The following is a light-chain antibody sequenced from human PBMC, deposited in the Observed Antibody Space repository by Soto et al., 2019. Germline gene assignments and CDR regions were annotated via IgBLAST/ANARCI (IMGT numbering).Light chain of an antibody. CDR2: AVS. Sequence: QSVLTQPASVSGSPGQSITISCSGTSSDIGSYDHVAWYQQFPGKSPKLIIYAVSDRPSGVSDRFSGSKSGISASLTISGLQTEDEAEYFCISYKTDDTFLFGTGTKLTVL. CDR3: ISYKTDDTFL. V-gene: IGLV2-14*03. CDR1: SSDIGSYDH. J-gene: IGLJ1*01.